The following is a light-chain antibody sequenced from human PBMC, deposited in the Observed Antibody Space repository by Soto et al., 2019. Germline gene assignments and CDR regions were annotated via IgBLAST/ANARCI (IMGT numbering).Light chain of an antibody. Sequence: EIVLTQSPGTLSLSPGERATLSCRASQSFSSRYLAWYQQRPGKAPRLLIYGASTRATGIPDRFSASGSGKDFTLTISRLEPEDFAVYYCQQYGAALQWAFGQGTKVEIK. CDR3: QQYGAALQWA. J-gene: IGKJ1*01. CDR2: GAS. CDR1: QSFSSRY. V-gene: IGKV3-20*01.